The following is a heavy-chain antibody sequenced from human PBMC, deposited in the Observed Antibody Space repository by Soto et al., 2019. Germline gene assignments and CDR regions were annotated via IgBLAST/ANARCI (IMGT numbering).Heavy chain of an antibody. CDR1: GGSISSSSYY. V-gene: IGHV4-39*01. J-gene: IGHJ4*02. CDR2: IYYSGST. CDR3: ARRPTLYYYGSGSPYFDY. Sequence: SETLSLTCTVSGGSISSSSYYWGWIRQPPGKGLEWIGSIYYSGSTYYNPSLKSRVTISVDTSKNQFSLKLSSVTAADTAVYYCARRPTLYYYGSGSPYFDYWGQGTLVTVSS. D-gene: IGHD3-10*01.